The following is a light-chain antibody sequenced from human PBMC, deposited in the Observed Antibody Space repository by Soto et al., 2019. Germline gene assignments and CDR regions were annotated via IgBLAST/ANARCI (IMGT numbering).Light chain of an antibody. J-gene: IGKJ4*01. Sequence: EIVLTQSPATLSLSPGERATLSCRASQSVSSHLAWYQQKPGQAPRLLIYDASTRATGIPARFSGSVSGTDFTLSISSLEPEDFAIYYCQQRSNLPLTFGGGTKVEIK. CDR1: QSVSSH. V-gene: IGKV3-11*01. CDR2: DAS. CDR3: QQRSNLPLT.